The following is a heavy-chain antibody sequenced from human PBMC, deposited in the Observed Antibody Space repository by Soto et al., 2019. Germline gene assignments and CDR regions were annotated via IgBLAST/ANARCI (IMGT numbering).Heavy chain of an antibody. CDR2: IYYSGST. Sequence: PSETLSLTCTVSGGSISSYYWSWIRQPPGKGLEWIGYIYYSGSTNYTPSLKSRVTISVDTSKNQFSLKLSSVTAADTAVYYCARERPDGSRLDPWGQGTLVTVSS. V-gene: IGHV4-59*12. J-gene: IGHJ5*02. CDR3: ARERPDGSRLDP. D-gene: IGHD6-13*01. CDR1: GGSISSYY.